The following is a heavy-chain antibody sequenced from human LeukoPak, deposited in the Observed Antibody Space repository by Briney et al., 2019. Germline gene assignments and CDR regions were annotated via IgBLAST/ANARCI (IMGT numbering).Heavy chain of an antibody. D-gene: IGHD3-22*01. V-gene: IGHV3-30*02. CDR3: ARVYYCDSSGYLNPFDY. Sequence: GGSLRLSCAASGFTFSSYGMHWVRQAPGMGLEWVAFIRYDGSNKYYADSVKGRFTISRDNSKNTLYLQMNSLRAEDTAVYYCARVYYCDSSGYLNPFDYWGQGTLVTVSS. J-gene: IGHJ4*02. CDR1: GFTFSSYG. CDR2: IRYDGSNK.